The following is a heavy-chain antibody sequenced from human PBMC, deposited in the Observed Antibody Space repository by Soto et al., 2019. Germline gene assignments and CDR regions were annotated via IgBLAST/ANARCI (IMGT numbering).Heavy chain of an antibody. J-gene: IGHJ4*02. CDR2: ISAYSGNT. D-gene: IGHD6-13*01. CDR3: ARGGGDYSSSRFSLYYFDY. V-gene: IGHV1-18*04. Sequence: ASVKVSCKASGYTFTNYGISWVRQAPGQGLEWMGWISAYSGNTNYAQKLQGRVTMTRDTSTSTAYMELRSLRSDDTAVYYCARGGGDYSSSRFSLYYFDYWGLGTLVTVSS. CDR1: GYTFTNYG.